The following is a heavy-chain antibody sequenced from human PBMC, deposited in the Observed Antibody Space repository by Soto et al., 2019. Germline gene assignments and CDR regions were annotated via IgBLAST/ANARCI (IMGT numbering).Heavy chain of an antibody. CDR2: IYYSGST. CDR3: ARDHSAGIAVAAPRGHFDY. D-gene: IGHD6-19*01. V-gene: IGHV4-30-4*01. Sequence: PSESLSLTCTVSGGSISSGDYYWSWIRQPPGKGLEWIGYIYYSGSTYYNPSLKSRVTISVDTSKNQFSLKLSSVTAADTAVYYCARDHSAGIAVAAPRGHFDYWGQGTLVTVSS. J-gene: IGHJ4*02. CDR1: GGSISSGDYY.